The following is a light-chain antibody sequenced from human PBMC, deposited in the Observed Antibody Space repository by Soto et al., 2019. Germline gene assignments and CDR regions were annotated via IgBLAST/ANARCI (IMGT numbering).Light chain of an antibody. CDR2: GAS. CDR3: QQYNNWPRT. Sequence: IVMPQSPSTLSVSPGERSTLSCRASQSVSSNLAWYQQKPGQAPRLLIYGASTRATGIPARFSGSGSGTELTLTISSLQSEDFAVYYCQQYNNWPRTFGQGTKVDIK. J-gene: IGKJ1*01. V-gene: IGKV3-15*01. CDR1: QSVSSN.